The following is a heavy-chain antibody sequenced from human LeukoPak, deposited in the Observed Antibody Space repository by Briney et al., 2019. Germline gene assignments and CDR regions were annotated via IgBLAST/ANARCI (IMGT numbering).Heavy chain of an antibody. CDR3: ARDSGQQLGYYYYGMDV. CDR2: IIPIFGTA. D-gene: IGHD6-13*01. Sequence: SVKVSCKASGGTFSSYAISWVRQAPGQGLEWMGGIIPIFGTANYAQKFQGRVTITADESTSTAYMELSSLRSEDTAVYYCARDSGQQLGYYYYGMDVWGRGTTVTVSS. CDR1: GGTFSSYA. J-gene: IGHJ6*04. V-gene: IGHV1-69*13.